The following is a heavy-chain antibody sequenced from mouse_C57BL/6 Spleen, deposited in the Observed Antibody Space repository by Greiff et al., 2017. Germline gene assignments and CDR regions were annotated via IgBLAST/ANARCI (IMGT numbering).Heavy chain of an antibody. D-gene: IGHD1-1*01. V-gene: IGHV1-42*01. CDR2: INPSTGGT. CDR3: AREALYGFDY. Sequence: EVQLQQSGPELVKPGASVKISCKASGYSFTGYYMNWVKQSPEKSLEWIGEINPSTGGTTYNQKFKAKATLTVDKSSSTAYMQLKSLTSEDSAVYYCAREALYGFDYWGQGTTLTVSS. J-gene: IGHJ2*01. CDR1: GYSFTGYY.